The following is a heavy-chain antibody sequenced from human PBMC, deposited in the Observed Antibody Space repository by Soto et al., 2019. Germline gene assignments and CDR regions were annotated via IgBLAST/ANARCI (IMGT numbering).Heavy chain of an antibody. CDR1: GFTFSIYS. CDR3: ARDRPFYGMDV. J-gene: IGHJ6*02. CDR2: ISSSSSYI. V-gene: IGHV3-21*01. Sequence: GGSLSLSCAASGFTFSIYSMNLVLQAPGKGLEWVSSISSSSSYIYYADSVKGRFTISRDNAKNSLYLQMNSLRAEDTAVYYCARDRPFYGMDVWGQGTTVTVSS.